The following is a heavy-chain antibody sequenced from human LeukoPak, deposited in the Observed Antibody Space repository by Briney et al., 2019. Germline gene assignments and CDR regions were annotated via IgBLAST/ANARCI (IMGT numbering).Heavy chain of an antibody. Sequence: SETLSLTCTVPGGSISSSSYYWGWIRQSPGRGLEWIGSIYHSGSTYYNPSLKSRVTISVDTSKNQFSLKLSSVTAADTAVYYCAGGFGELPLPFDYWGQGTLVTVSS. CDR2: IYHSGST. CDR1: GGSISSSSYY. V-gene: IGHV4-39*07. CDR3: AGGFGELPLPFDY. D-gene: IGHD3-10*01. J-gene: IGHJ4*02.